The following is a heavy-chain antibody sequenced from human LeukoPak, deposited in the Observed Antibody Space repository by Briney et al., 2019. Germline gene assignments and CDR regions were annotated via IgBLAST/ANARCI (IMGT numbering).Heavy chain of an antibody. D-gene: IGHD2-15*01. V-gene: IGHV3-48*03. CDR3: ARRVYCSGGSCYRDAFDI. CDR2: ISSSGDI. J-gene: IGHJ3*02. CDR1: GFTFSSSE. Sequence: PGGSLRLSCAASGFTFSSSEMNWVRQAPGKGLEWLSYISSSGDIDYADSVKGRFTISRDNAKNSLYLQMNSLRAEDTALYYCARRVYCSGGSCYRDAFDIWGQGTMVTVSS.